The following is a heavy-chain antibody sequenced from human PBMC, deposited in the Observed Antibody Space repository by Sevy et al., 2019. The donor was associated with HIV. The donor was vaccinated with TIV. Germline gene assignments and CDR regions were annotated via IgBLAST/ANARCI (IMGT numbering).Heavy chain of an antibody. CDR2: ISAHNGDT. Sequence: ASVKVSCKTSGYTFTSYRITWVRQAPGQGLEWMGWISAHNGDTNYAQKLQGRVTMISETSTSTAYMVLRSPRSDDTAIYYWARAYCSGGSCYSLAYWGQGTLVTVSS. CDR1: GYTFTSYR. V-gene: IGHV1-18*01. D-gene: IGHD2-15*01. J-gene: IGHJ4*02. CDR3: ARAYCSGGSCYSLAY.